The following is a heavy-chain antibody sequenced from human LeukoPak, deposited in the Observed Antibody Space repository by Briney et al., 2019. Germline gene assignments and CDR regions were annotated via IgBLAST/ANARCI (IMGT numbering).Heavy chain of an antibody. CDR1: GGSISSGGYY. J-gene: IGHJ5*02. D-gene: IGHD3-10*01. V-gene: IGHV4-31*03. Sequence: PSETLSLTCTVTGGSISSGGYYWSWISQHPGKSLEWIGYIYYSGSTYYNPSLKSRVIISVDTSKNQFSLKLSSVTAADTAVYYCARVVRGVTMGWFDPWGQGTLVTVSS. CDR3: ARVVRGVTMGWFDP. CDR2: IYYSGST.